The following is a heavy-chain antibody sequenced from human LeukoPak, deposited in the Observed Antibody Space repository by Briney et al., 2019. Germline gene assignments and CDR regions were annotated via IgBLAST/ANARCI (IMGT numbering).Heavy chain of an antibody. Sequence: GGSLRLSCAASGFTFSSYSMNWVRQAPGKGLEWVSSISSSSSYIYYADSVKGRFTISRDNAKNSLYLQMNSLRAEDTAVYYCARALYERGNYYYYYYMDVWGKGTTVTVSS. CDR3: ARALYERGNYYYYYYMDV. V-gene: IGHV3-21*01. CDR1: GFTFSSYS. CDR2: ISSSSSYI. J-gene: IGHJ6*03. D-gene: IGHD3-16*01.